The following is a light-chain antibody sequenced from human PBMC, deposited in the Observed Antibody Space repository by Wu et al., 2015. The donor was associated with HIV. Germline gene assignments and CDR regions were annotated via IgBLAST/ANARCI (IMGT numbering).Light chain of an antibody. V-gene: IGKV3-15*01. CDR2: GAS. CDR1: QSLSSN. Sequence: EIVMTQSPATLSVSPGERATLSCRASQSLSSNLAWYQHKPGQPPRLLMYGASTRDTGIAARSSGTGSGTEFTLTISSLQSEDFAIYYCQQYNNWPWTFGQGTKVEIQ. CDR3: QQYNNWPWT. J-gene: IGKJ1*01.